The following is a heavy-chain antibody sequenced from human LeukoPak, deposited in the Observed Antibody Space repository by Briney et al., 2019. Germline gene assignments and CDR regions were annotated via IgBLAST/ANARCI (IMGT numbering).Heavy chain of an antibody. Sequence: PGGSLRLSCAASGFTFSSYGMHWVRQAPGKGLEGVAFIRYDGSNKYYADSVKGRFTISRDNSKNTLYLQMNSLRAEDTAVYYCAKESGDYMGYCSSTSCYNPPLDYWGQGTLVTVSS. CDR2: IRYDGSNK. CDR1: GFTFSSYG. J-gene: IGHJ4*02. V-gene: IGHV3-30*02. D-gene: IGHD2-2*02. CDR3: AKESGDYMGYCSSTSCYNPPLDY.